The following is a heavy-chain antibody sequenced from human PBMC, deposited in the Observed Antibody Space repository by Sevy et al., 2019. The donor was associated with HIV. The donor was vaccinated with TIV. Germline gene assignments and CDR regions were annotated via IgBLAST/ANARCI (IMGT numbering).Heavy chain of an antibody. J-gene: IGHJ6*02. CDR1: GFDFSSHW. Sequence: GGSLRLSCEASGFDFSSHWMQWVRLAPGKGLEWVSFISSSSGYIYYADSVKGRFTISRDNAKNSLYLQMNSLRAEDTAVYYCTRDKTILEGRYGMDVWGQGTTVTVSS. D-gene: IGHD3-3*01. V-gene: IGHV3-21*01. CDR2: ISSSSGYI. CDR3: TRDKTILEGRYGMDV.